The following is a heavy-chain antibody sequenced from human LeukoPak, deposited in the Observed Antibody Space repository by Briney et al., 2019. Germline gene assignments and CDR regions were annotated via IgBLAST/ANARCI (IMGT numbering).Heavy chain of an antibody. V-gene: IGHV1-8*03. Sequence: ASVKVSCKASGYTFTSYDINWVRQATGQGLEWMGWMNPNSGNTGYAQKFKGKVTINGNTSISTAYMELSSLRSEDTAVYYCARGSSIRYYDFWSGYFGDYYFDYWGQGTLVTVSS. CDR2: MNPNSGNT. J-gene: IGHJ4*02. CDR1: GYTFTSYD. CDR3: ARGSSIRYYDFWSGYFGDYYFDY. D-gene: IGHD3-3*01.